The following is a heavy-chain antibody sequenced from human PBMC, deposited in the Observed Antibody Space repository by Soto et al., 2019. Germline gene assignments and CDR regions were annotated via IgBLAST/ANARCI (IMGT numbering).Heavy chain of an antibody. CDR3: ARLESGGSGNWEGGYYYYMDV. D-gene: IGHD2-15*01. J-gene: IGHJ6*03. CDR2: IYYSGST. Sequence: SETLSLTCTVSGGSISSSGYYWGWIRQPPGKGLEWIGSIYYSGSTYYNPSLKSRVTISVDTSKNQFSLKLSSVTAADTAVYYCARLESGGSGNWEGGYYYYMDVWGKGTTVTVAS. CDR1: GGSISSSGYY. V-gene: IGHV4-39*01.